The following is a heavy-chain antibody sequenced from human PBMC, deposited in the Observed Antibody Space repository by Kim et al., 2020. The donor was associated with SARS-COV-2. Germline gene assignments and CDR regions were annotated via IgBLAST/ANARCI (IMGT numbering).Heavy chain of an antibody. D-gene: IGHD3-22*01. J-gene: IGHJ3*02. V-gene: IGHV4-59*01. CDR3: ARDLGYYDSSGTFAFDI. CDR2: IYYSGST. CDR1: GGSISSYY. Sequence: SETLSLACTVSGGSISSYYWSWIRQPPGKGLEWIGYIYYSGSTNYNPSLKSRVTISVDTSKNQFSLKLSSVTAADTAVYYCARDLGYYDSSGTFAFDIWGQGTMVTVSS.